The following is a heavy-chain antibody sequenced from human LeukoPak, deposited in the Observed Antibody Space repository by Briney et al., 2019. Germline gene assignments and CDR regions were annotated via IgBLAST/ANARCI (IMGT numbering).Heavy chain of an antibody. J-gene: IGHJ6*02. CDR2: ISGSGSNT. CDR3: ATPAYSSGTWAMDV. Sequence: GGSLRLSCAASGFTFSSHAMSWVRQAPGKGLEWVSAISGSGSNTYYADSVKGRFTISRDNSKNTLYLQMNSLRGEDTAVYYCATPAYSSGTWAMDVWGQGTTVTVSS. CDR1: GFTFSSHA. D-gene: IGHD6-25*01. V-gene: IGHV3-23*01.